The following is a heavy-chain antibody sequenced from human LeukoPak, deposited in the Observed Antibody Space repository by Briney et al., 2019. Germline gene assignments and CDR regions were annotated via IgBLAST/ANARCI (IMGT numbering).Heavy chain of an antibody. Sequence: GGSLRLSCAASGFTFSNAYMSWVRQAPGKGLEWVSSISSSSSYIYYADSVKGRFTISRDNAKNSLYLQMNSLRAEDTAVYYCARVSSGITHNDWGQGTLVTVSS. CDR2: ISSSSSYI. CDR1: GFTFSNAY. D-gene: IGHD3-10*01. J-gene: IGHJ4*02. CDR3: ARVSSGITHND. V-gene: IGHV3-21*01.